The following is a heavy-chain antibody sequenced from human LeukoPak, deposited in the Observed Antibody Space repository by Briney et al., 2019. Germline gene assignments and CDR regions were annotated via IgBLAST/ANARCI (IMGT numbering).Heavy chain of an antibody. CDR3: ARVERDDSSGYYPYYFDY. CDR1: GVSISSHY. CDR2: IYYSGST. J-gene: IGHJ4*02. D-gene: IGHD3-22*01. Sequence: SETLSLTCTVSGVSISSHYWSWIRQPPGKGLEWIGYIYYSGSTNYNPSLKSRVTISVDTSKNQFSLKLSSVTAADTAVYYCARVERDDSSGYYPYYFDYWGQGTLVTVSS. V-gene: IGHV4-59*11.